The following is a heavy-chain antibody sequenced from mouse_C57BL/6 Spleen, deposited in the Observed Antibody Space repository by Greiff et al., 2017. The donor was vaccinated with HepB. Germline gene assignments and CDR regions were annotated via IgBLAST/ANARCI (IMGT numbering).Heavy chain of an antibody. CDR1: GYTFPSYW. J-gene: IGHJ4*01. CDR2: IHPNSGST. D-gene: IGHD2-5*01. V-gene: IGHV1-64*01. Sequence: QVQLQQPGAELVKPGASVKLSCKASGYTFPSYWMHWVKQRPGQGLEWIGMIHPNSGSTNYNEKFKSKATLTVDKSSSTAYMQLSSLTSEDSAVYYCARYSNYFYYAMDYWGQGTSVTVSS. CDR3: ARYSNYFYYAMDY.